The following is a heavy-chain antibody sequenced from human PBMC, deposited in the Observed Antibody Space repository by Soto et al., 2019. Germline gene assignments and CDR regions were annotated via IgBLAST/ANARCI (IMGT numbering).Heavy chain of an antibody. V-gene: IGHV4-34*01. CDR1: GGSFSGYY. CDR2: INHSGST. Sequence: ETLSLTCAVYGGSFSGYYWSWIRQPPGKGLEWIGEINHSGSTNYNPSLKSRVTISVDTSKNQFSLKLSSVTAADTAVYYCARAPGYNYGPFDYWGQGTLVTVSS. D-gene: IGHD5-18*01. CDR3: ARAPGYNYGPFDY. J-gene: IGHJ4*02.